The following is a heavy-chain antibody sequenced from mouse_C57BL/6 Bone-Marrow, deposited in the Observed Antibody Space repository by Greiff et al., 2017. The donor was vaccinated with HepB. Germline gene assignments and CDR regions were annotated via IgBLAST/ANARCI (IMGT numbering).Heavy chain of an antibody. J-gene: IGHJ4*01. CDR1: GYTFTSYW. CDR2: IYPGSGST. D-gene: IGHD2-1*01. V-gene: IGHV1-55*01. Sequence: QVHVKQPGAELVKPGASVKMSCKASGYTFTSYWITWVKQRPGQGLEWIGDIYPGSGSTNYNEKFKSKATLTVDTSSSTAYMQLSSLTSEDSAVYYCARGGNYDAMDYWGQGTSVTVSS. CDR3: ARGGNYDAMDY.